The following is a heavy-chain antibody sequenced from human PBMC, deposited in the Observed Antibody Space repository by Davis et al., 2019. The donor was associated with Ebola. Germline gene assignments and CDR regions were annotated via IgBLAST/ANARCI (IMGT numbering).Heavy chain of an antibody. Sequence: ETLSLTRTVSGGSISSYSWSWIRQPPGKGLEWIGYIYYSGSTNYNPSLKSRVTISVDTSKNQFSLKLSSVTAADTAVYYCARHALRFLEWLPQPDVWGQGTTVTVSS. V-gene: IGHV4-59*08. J-gene: IGHJ6*02. CDR3: ARHALRFLEWLPQPDV. CDR1: GGSISSYS. CDR2: IYYSGST. D-gene: IGHD3-3*01.